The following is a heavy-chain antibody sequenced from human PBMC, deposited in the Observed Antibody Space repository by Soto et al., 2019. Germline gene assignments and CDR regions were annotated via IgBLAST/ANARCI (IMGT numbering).Heavy chain of an antibody. CDR1: GFTFTSSA. V-gene: IGHV1-58*01. J-gene: IGHJ4*02. Sequence: QMQLVQSGPEVKKPGTSVKVSCKASGFTFTSSAVQWVRQARGQRLEWIGWIVVGSGNTNYAQKFQERVTITRDMSTSTAYMELSSLRSEDTAVYYCAAVPLPRYCRSTSCFDYWGQGTLVTVSS. CDR2: IVVGSGNT. CDR3: AAVPLPRYCRSTSCFDY. D-gene: IGHD2-2*01.